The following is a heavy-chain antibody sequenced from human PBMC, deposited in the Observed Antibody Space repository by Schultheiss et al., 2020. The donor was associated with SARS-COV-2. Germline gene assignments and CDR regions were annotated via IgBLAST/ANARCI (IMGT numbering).Heavy chain of an antibody. V-gene: IGHV1-2*02. CDR3: ARGQGIAAAQASEYFQH. Sequence: ASVKVSCKASGYTFTGYYMHWVRQAPGQGLEWMGWINPNSGGTNYAQKFQGRVTMTRDTSISTAYMELSSLRSEDTAVYYCARGQGIAAAQASEYFQHWGQGTLVTVSS. D-gene: IGHD6-13*01. CDR1: GYTFTGYY. CDR2: INPNSGGT. J-gene: IGHJ1*01.